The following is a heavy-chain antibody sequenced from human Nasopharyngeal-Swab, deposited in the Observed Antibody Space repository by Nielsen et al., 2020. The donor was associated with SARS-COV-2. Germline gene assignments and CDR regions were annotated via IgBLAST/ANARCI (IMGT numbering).Heavy chain of an antibody. CDR1: GYTFTSYY. CDR2: MNPNSGNT. CDR3: ARDCFFDGSDSSVIDH. D-gene: IGHD1-26*01. Sequence: ASVKVSCKAPGYTFTSYYIHWVRQAPGPGLEWMGWMNPNSGNTVYAQKFQGRVTMTSDMSTTTVYMELSSLRSEDTAVYYCARDCFFDGSDSSVIDHWGQGTSVTVSS. J-gene: IGHJ4*02. V-gene: IGHV1-8*01.